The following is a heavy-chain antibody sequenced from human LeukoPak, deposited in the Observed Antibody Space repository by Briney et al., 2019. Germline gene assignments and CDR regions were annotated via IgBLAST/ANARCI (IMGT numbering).Heavy chain of an antibody. J-gene: IGHJ4*02. CDR2: IKPNSGGT. CDR3: ARETRSAYSGSYWRYFDY. V-gene: IGHV1-2*02. CDR1: GYTFTGYY. D-gene: IGHD1-26*01. Sequence: ASVKVSCKASGYTFTGYYMHWVRQAPGQGVEWMGWIKPNSGGTNYAQKFQGRVTMTRDTSISTAYMELSRLRSDDTAVYYCARETRSAYSGSYWRYFDYWGQGTLVTVSS.